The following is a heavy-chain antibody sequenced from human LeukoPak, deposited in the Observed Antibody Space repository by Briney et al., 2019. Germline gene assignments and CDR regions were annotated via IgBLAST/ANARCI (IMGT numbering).Heavy chain of an antibody. D-gene: IGHD2-2*01. V-gene: IGHV3-53*01. CDR1: GGSFRSSSYY. CDR3: ARDPSDKYCSSTSCS. J-gene: IGHJ4*02. Sequence: ETLSLTCTVSGGSFRSSSYYWGWIRQAPGKGLEWVSVIYSGGSTYYADSVKGRFTISRDNSKNTLYLQMNSLRAEDTAVYYCARDPSDKYCSSTSCSWGQGTLVTVSS. CDR2: IYSGGST.